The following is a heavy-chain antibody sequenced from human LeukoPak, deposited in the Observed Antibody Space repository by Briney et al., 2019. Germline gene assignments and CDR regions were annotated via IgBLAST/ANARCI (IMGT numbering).Heavy chain of an antibody. J-gene: IGHJ6*03. V-gene: IGHV4-38-2*02. CDR2: IYHSGST. Sequence: SETLSPTCTVSGYFISSGYYWGWIRQPPGQGLEWIGSIYHSGSTYYNPSLKSRVTISVDTSKNQFSLKLSSVTAADTAVYYCARLYYGGITYYYYYMDVWGKGTTVTVSS. CDR1: GYFISSGYY. CDR3: ARLYYGGITYYYYYMDV. D-gene: IGHD4-23*01.